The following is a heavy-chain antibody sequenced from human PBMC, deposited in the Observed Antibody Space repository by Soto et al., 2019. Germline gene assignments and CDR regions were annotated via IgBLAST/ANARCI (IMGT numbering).Heavy chain of an antibody. CDR3: AGDYTRSRGSYYENWFDP. D-gene: IGHD1-26*01. V-gene: IGHV1-18*01. J-gene: IGHJ5*02. CDR1: GYTFTSYG. Sequence: QVQLVQSGAEVKKPGASGKVSCKASGYTFTSYGISWVRQAPGQGLEWMGWIGAYNGNTNYAQKLQGRVTMTTDTSTSTAYMELRSLRSDDTAVYYCAGDYTRSRGSYYENWFDPWGQGTLVTVSS. CDR2: IGAYNGNT.